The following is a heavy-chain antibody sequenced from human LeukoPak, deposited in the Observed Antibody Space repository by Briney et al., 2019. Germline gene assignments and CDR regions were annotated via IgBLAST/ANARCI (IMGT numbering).Heavy chain of an antibody. J-gene: IGHJ4*02. CDR1: GGSISSYY. CDR2: IYNSGST. D-gene: IGHD6-19*01. V-gene: IGHV4-59*01. CDR3: AREVAGDYFDY. Sequence: SETLSLTCTVSGGSISSYYWSWIRQPPGKGLEWIGYIYNSGSTNYNPSLKSRVTISVDTSKNQFSLKLSSVTAADTAVYYCAREVAGDYFDYWGQGTLVTVSS.